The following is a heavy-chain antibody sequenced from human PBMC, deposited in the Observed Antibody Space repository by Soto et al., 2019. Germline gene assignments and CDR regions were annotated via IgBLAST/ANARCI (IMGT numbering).Heavy chain of an antibody. Sequence: QITLKESGPTLVKPTQTLTLTCTFSGFSLSTSGVGVAWIRQPPGKALEWLALIYWDDDKRYSPSLRSRLTITKDTSKNQGVLTMTNMDPVDTATYYCTHRAGMGGNSWIPGYWGQGSLVTVSS. J-gene: IGHJ4*02. CDR1: GFSLSTSGVG. D-gene: IGHD6-13*01. CDR3: THRAGMGGNSWIPGY. V-gene: IGHV2-5*02. CDR2: IYWDDDK.